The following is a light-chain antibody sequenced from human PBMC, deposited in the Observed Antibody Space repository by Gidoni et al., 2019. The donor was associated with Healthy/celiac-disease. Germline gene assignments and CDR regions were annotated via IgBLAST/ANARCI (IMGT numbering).Light chain of an antibody. CDR3: QAWDSSTVVV. Sequence: SYELTQPPSVSVSPGQTASITCSGDKLGDKYACWYQQKPGQSPVLVIYQDSKRPLGIPERFSGSNSGNTATLTISGTQAMDEADYYCQAWDSSTVVVFGGGTKLTVL. V-gene: IGLV3-1*01. J-gene: IGLJ2*01. CDR1: KLGDKY. CDR2: QDS.